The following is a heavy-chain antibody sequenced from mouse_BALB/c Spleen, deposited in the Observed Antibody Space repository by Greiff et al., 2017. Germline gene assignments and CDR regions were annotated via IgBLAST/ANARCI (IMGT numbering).Heavy chain of an antibody. D-gene: IGHD2-4*01. V-gene: IGHV5-6-3*01. J-gene: IGHJ3*01. Sequence: EVKLVESGGGLVQPGGSLKLSCAASGFTFSSYGMSWVRQTPDKRLELVATINSNGGSTYYPDSVKGRFTISRDNAKNTLYLQMSSLKSEDTAMYYCARAGYDYYIAYWGQGTLVTVSA. CDR2: INSNGGST. CDR3: ARAGYDYYIAY. CDR1: GFTFSSYG.